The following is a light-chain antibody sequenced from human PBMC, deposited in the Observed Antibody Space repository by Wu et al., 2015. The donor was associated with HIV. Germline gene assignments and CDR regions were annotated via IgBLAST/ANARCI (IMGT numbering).Light chain of an antibody. V-gene: IGKV1-5*03. CDR3: QQFNTYSS. CDR2: KAS. J-gene: IGKJ2*03. Sequence: DIQMTQSPSTLSASLGDRVTITCRASQSIATWLAWYQQKPGKAPKLLIYKASNLESGVPSRFSGSGSGTEFTLTINNLQPEDFATYYCQQFNTYSSFGQGTKLEIK. CDR1: QSIATW.